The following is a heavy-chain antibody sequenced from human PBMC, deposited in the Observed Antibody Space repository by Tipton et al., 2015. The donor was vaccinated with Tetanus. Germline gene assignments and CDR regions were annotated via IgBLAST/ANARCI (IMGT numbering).Heavy chain of an antibody. J-gene: IGHJ4*02. CDR2: ILRPGDSP. D-gene: IGHD6-19*01. Sequence: SLRLSCAASGFIFSSYPMHWVRQAPGKGLEYVSSILRPGDSPLYADSVKGRFTTSRDNSKNILYFQMDSLTPDDMAVYYCARASRDGWCFDCCGQRTLVAVSS. V-gene: IGHV3-64*02. CDR3: ARASRDGWCFDC. CDR1: GFIFSSYP.